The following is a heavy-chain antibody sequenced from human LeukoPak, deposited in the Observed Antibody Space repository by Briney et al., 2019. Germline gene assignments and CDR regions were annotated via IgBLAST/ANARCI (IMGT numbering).Heavy chain of an antibody. V-gene: IGHV3-48*03. CDR3: ARDRGGGDIYFDF. D-gene: IGHD2-21*02. CDR1: GFTFSSYG. CDR2: ISRAGTTI. J-gene: IGHJ4*02. Sequence: GGSLRLSCAASGFTFSSYGMNWVRQAPGKGLEWISYISRAGTTIYYADSVKGRFTISRDNAKNSLYLQMSSLGAEDTAVYYCARDRGGGDIYFDFWGQGTLVTVSS.